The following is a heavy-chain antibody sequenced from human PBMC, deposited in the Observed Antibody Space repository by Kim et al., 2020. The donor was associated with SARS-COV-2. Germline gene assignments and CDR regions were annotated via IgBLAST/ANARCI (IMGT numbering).Heavy chain of an antibody. CDR3: ARGTDFWSGYYRSGAKLDY. Sequence: SETLSLTCAVYGGSFSGYYWSWIRQPPGKGLEWIGEINHSGSTNYNPSLKSRVTISVDTSKNQFSLKLSSVTAADTAVYYCARGTDFWSGYYRSGAKLDYWGQGTLVTVSS. CDR2: INHSGST. V-gene: IGHV4-34*01. J-gene: IGHJ4*02. CDR1: GGSFSGYY. D-gene: IGHD3-3*01.